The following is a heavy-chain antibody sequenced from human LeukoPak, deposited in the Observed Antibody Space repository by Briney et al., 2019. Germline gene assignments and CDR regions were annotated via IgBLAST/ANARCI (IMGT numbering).Heavy chain of an antibody. CDR2: IIPIFGTA. D-gene: IGHD6-6*01. CDR1: GYTFTGYY. CDR3: ARLDEYSSSSRYYGMDV. V-gene: IGHV1-69*13. Sequence: GASVKVSCKASGYTFTGYYMHWVRQAPGQGLEWMGWIIPIFGTANYAQKFQGRVTITADESTSTAYMELSSLRSGDTAVYYCARLDEYSSSSRYYGMDVWGQGTAVTVSS. J-gene: IGHJ6*02.